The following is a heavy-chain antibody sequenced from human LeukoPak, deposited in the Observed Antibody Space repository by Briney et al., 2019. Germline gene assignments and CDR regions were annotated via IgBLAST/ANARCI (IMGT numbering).Heavy chain of an antibody. CDR1: GFTFSSYG. CDR2: ISYDENNK. V-gene: IGHV3-30*18. Sequence: LGGSLRLSCAASGFTFSSYGMHWVRQAPGKGLEWVAVISYDENNKFYADSVKGRFTISRDTSKNTLYLHMNRLRAEDTAVYYCAKGSISPLLWDGELPSNLDYWGQGTLVTVSS. D-gene: IGHD3-10*01. CDR3: AKGSISPLLWDGELPSNLDY. J-gene: IGHJ4*02.